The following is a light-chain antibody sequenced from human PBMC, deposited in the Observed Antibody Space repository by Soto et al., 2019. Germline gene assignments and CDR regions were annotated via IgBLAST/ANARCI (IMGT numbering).Light chain of an antibody. CDR1: QSVSSSY. V-gene: IGKV3-20*01. J-gene: IGKJ2*01. CDR3: QQYGSSPYT. Sequence: ENELTQSPGTMSLSPGERATLSCRASQSVSSSYLAWYQQKPGQAPRLLIYGASNRATGIPDRFSGSGSGTDFTLTISRLEPEDFAIYYCQQYGSSPYTFGQGTKLEIK. CDR2: GAS.